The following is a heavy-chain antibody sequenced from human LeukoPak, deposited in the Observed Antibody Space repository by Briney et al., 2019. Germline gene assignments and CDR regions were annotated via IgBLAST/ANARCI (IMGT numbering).Heavy chain of an antibody. D-gene: IGHD6-19*01. CDR2: INSDGSTT. J-gene: IGHJ4*02. CDR3: ARSRWLDAFDY. V-gene: IGHV3-74*01. CDR1: GFTFSSYE. Sequence: GGSLRLSCAASGFTFSSYEMNWVRQAPGKGLVWVSRINSDGSTTNYADSVKGRFTISRDNAKNTLYLQMNSLRADDTAVYYCARSRWLDAFDYWGQGTLVTVSS.